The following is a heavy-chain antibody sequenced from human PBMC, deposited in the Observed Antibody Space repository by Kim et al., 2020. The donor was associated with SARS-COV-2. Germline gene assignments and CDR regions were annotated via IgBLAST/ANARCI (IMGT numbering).Heavy chain of an antibody. CDR2: IYYSWST. CDR3: ARHVLRLHLDY. J-gene: IGHJ4*02. V-gene: IGHV4-39*01. D-gene: IGHD5-12*01. CDR1: GGSISSSSYY. Sequence: SETLSLTCTVSGGSISSSSYYWGWIRQPPGKGLEWIGSIYYSWSTYYNPSLKSRVTISVDTSKNQFSLKLSSVTAADTAVYYCARHVLRLHLDYWGQGTL.